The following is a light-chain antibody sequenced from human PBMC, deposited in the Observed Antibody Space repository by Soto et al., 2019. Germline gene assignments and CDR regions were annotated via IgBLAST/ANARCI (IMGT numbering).Light chain of an antibody. J-gene: IGKJ1*01. CDR2: GAS. V-gene: IGKV3-20*01. CDR3: QQYDNWPWT. CDR1: QSVSSSY. Sequence: EIVLTQSPGTLSLSPGERATLSCRASQSVSSSYLAWYQQKPGQAPRLLIYGASNRATGIPDRFRGSGSGTDFILTISSLQSEDFAVYYCQQYDNWPWTFGQGTKVEI.